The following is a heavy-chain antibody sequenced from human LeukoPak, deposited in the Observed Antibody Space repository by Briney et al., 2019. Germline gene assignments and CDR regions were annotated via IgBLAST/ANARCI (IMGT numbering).Heavy chain of an antibody. Sequence: GGSLRLSCAASGFTLSDYYKSWIRQAPGKGLEWVSYISSSGSTIYYADSVKGRFTISRDNAKNSLYLQMNSLRAEDTAVYYCARDEYYCSGGSCYLHWGQGTLVTVSS. J-gene: IGHJ4*02. CDR1: GFTLSDYY. D-gene: IGHD2-15*01. V-gene: IGHV3-11*01. CDR3: ARDEYYCSGGSCYLH. CDR2: ISSSGSTI.